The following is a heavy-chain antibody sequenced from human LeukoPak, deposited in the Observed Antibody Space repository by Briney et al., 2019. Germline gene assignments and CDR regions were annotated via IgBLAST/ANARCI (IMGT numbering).Heavy chain of an antibody. CDR1: GGSVNSGSYY. CDR3: ARDFERPDY. J-gene: IGHJ4*02. CDR2: IFYSGST. V-gene: IGHV4-61*01. Sequence: SETLSLTCTVSGGSVNSGSYYWSWIRQPPGKGLEWIGYIFYSGSTNYNPSLKSRVTISIDTSKNQFSLNLSSVTAADTAVYYCARDFERPDYWGQGTLVTVSS.